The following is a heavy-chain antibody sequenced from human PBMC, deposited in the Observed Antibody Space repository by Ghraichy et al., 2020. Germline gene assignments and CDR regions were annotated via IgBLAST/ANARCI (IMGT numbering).Heavy chain of an antibody. J-gene: IGHJ4*02. D-gene: IGHD5-12*01. V-gene: IGHV4-59*01. CDR1: GGSISSYY. CDR3: AREEVATGSVGYDY. Sequence: SETLSLTCTVSGGSISSYYWSWIRQPPGKGLEWIGYIYYSGSTNYNPSLKSRVTISVDTSKNQFSLKLSSVTAADTAVYYCAREEVATGSVGYDYWGQGTLVTVSS. CDR2: IYYSGST.